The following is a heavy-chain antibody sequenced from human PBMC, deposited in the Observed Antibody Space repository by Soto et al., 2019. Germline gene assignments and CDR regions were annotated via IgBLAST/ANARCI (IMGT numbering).Heavy chain of an antibody. D-gene: IGHD6-6*01. J-gene: IGHJ4*02. V-gene: IGHV4-39*01. Sequence: QLQLQESGPGLVKPSETLSLTCTVSGGSISSSSYYWGWIRQPPGKGLEWIGSIYYSGSTYYNPSLKSRVTISVDTSKNQCSLKLSSVTAADTAVYYCARLIAARIWFDYWGQGTLVTVPS. CDR2: IYYSGST. CDR1: GGSISSSSYY. CDR3: ARLIAARIWFDY.